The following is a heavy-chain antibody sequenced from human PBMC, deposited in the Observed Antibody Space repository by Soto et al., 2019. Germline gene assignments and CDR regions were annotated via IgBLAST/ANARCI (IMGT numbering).Heavy chain of an antibody. V-gene: IGHV4-34*01. CDR3: ARQVDELSMVEF. CDR1: GGSFSGYY. D-gene: IGHD2-21*01. Sequence: PSETLSLTCAVYGGSFSGYYWSWIRQPPGKGLEWIGEINHSGSTNYNPSLKSRVTISVDTSKNQFSLKLRSVTAADTAVYYCARQVDELSMVEFWGQGALVTVSS. J-gene: IGHJ4*02. CDR2: INHSGST.